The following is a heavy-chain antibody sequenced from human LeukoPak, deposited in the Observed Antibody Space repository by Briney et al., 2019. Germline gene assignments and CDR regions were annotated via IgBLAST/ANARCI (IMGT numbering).Heavy chain of an antibody. CDR1: RFTFSSYS. V-gene: IGHV3-23*01. Sequence: GGSLRLSCAASRFTFSSYSMNWVRQAPGKGLEWVSAISGSGGSTYYADSVKGRFTISRDNSKNTLYLHMNSLRAEDTALYYCAKEGSSGSYSDYWGQGTLVTVSS. D-gene: IGHD3-10*01. J-gene: IGHJ4*02. CDR3: AKEGSSGSYSDY. CDR2: ISGSGGST.